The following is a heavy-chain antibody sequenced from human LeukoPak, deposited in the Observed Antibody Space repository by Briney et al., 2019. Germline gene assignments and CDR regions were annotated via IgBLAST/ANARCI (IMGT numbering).Heavy chain of an antibody. CDR3: ASTIVGATSRAFHI. CDR2: IYTSGST. J-gene: IGHJ3*02. V-gene: IGHV4-4*09. D-gene: IGHD1-26*01. CDR1: GGSISSYY. Sequence: PSETLSLTCTVSGGSISSYYWSWLRQPPGKGLEWFGYIYTSGSTNYNPSLKSLVTISVDTSKNQFSLKLSSVTAADTAVYYCASTIVGATSRAFHIWGRGTMVTVSS.